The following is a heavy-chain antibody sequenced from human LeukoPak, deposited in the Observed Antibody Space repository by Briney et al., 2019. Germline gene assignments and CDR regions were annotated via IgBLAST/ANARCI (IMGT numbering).Heavy chain of an antibody. CDR3: ASHHYDSWSGYYTEGFQH. D-gene: IGHD3-3*01. Sequence: PGGSLRLSCAASGFTFSSYSMNWVRQAPGKGLEWVSSISSSSSYIYYADSVKGRFTISRDNAKNSLYLQMNSLRAEDTAVYYCASHHYDSWSGYYTEGFQHWGQGTLVTVSS. V-gene: IGHV3-21*01. CDR2: ISSSSSYI. J-gene: IGHJ1*01. CDR1: GFTFSSYS.